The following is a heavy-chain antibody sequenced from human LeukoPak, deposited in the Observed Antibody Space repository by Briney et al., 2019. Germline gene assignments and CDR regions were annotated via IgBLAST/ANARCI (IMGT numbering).Heavy chain of an antibody. D-gene: IGHD3-3*01. V-gene: IGHV4-59*01. CDR2: ICYSGST. Sequence: SETLSLTCNVSGDSISSSYWSWIRQPPGKGLEWIGYICYSGSTNYNPSLKSRVTISVDTPKNQFSLKLSSVTAADTAVYYCARNPGYSDYWSGPNWFDPWGQGTLVTVSS. CDR3: ARNPGYSDYWSGPNWFDP. J-gene: IGHJ5*02. CDR1: GDSISSSY.